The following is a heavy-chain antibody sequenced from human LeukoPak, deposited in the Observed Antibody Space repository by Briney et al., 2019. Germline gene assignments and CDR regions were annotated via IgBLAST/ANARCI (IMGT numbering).Heavy chain of an antibody. Sequence: PGGSLRLSCAASGFTFSDYYMSWIRQAPGKGLEWVSSISSSSSYIYYADSVKGRFTISRDNAKNSLYLQMNSLRAEDTAVYYCGSSQYYYYYMDVWGKGTTVTVSS. V-gene: IGHV3-11*06. CDR3: GSSQYYYYYMDV. J-gene: IGHJ6*03. D-gene: IGHD2-15*01. CDR1: GFTFSDYY. CDR2: ISSSSSYI.